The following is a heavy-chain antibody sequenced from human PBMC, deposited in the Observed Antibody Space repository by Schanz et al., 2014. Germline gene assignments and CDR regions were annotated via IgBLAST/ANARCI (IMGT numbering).Heavy chain of an antibody. J-gene: IGHJ4*02. D-gene: IGHD3-10*01. CDR1: GFSFSDYG. CDR2: IWFDGSNK. Sequence: QVQLVESGGGVVQPGRSLRLSCAGSGFSFSDYGMHWVRQAPGKGLEWVAIIWFDGSNKYYADSVKGRFTISRDNSKNTLYLQMNSLRTEDTAVYYCARGDMVRGVFDYWGQGTLVTVSS. CDR3: ARGDMVRGVFDY. V-gene: IGHV3-33*08.